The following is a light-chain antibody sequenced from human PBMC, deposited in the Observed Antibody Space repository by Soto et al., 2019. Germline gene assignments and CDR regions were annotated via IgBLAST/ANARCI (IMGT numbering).Light chain of an antibody. J-gene: IGKJ2*01. V-gene: IGKV3-11*01. CDR1: QSVNTF. CDR2: DAS. Sequence: EIVLTQSPATLSLSPGERATLSCRASQSVNTFLAWYQQKPGQAPRLLIYDASNRATGIPARFSGSGSGTDFTLTTSSLEPEDFEVYYCQRPSNCPLFGRGPKLEPK. CDR3: QRPSNCPL.